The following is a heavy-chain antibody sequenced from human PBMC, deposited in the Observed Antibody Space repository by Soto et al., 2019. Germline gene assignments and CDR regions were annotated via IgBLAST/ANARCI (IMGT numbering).Heavy chain of an antibody. CDR2: IWYDGSNK. D-gene: IGHD6-13*01. CDR3: ARWGIAAGDY. Sequence: QVQLVESGGGVVQPGRSLRLSCAASGFTFSSYGMHWVRQAPGKGLEWVAVIWYDGSNKYYADSVKGRFTISRDNSKNTLYLQMNRLRAEATAVYYCARWGIAAGDYWGQGTLVTVSS. J-gene: IGHJ4*02. CDR1: GFTFSSYG. V-gene: IGHV3-33*01.